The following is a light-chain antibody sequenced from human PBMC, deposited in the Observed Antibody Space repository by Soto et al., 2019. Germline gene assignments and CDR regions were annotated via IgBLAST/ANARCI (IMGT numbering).Light chain of an antibody. Sequence: TMSASALSASVGDRVTITCRASQSISSWLAWYQQKPGKAPKLLIYKASSLESGVPSRFSGSGSGTEFTLTISSLQPDDFATHYCQKYDRYPPWTFCQ. CDR1: QSISSW. J-gene: IGKJ1*01. CDR2: KAS. CDR3: QKYDRYPPWT. V-gene: IGKV1-5*03.